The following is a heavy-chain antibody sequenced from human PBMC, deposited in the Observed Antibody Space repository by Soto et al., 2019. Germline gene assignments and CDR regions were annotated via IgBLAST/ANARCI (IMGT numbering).Heavy chain of an antibody. J-gene: IGHJ4*02. Sequence: QVQLQESGPGLVKPSQTLSLTCTVSGGSISSGGYYWSWIRQHPGKGLEGIGYIYYSGSTYYNPFLKSRVTISVDTSKNQFSLKLSSVTAADTAVYYCARSYNDFWSGYYPTIFDYWGQGTLVTVSS. V-gene: IGHV4-31*03. CDR2: IYYSGST. CDR1: GGSISSGGYY. CDR3: ARSYNDFWSGYYPTIFDY. D-gene: IGHD3-3*01.